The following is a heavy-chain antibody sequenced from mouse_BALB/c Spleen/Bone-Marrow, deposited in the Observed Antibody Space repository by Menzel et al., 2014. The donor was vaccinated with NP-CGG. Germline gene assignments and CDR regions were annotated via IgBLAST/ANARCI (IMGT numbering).Heavy chain of an antibody. CDR3: ARSGYYGSSYFDY. J-gene: IGHJ2*01. CDR1: GYSFTGYF. V-gene: IGHV1-20*02. D-gene: IGHD1-1*01. Sequence: EVKVEESGPELVKPGASVKISCKASGYSFTGYFMNWVMQSHGKSLEWIGRINPYNGDTFYNQKFKGKATLTVDKSSSTAHMELRSLASEDFAVYYCARSGYYGSSYFDYWGQGTTLTVSS. CDR2: INPYNGDT.